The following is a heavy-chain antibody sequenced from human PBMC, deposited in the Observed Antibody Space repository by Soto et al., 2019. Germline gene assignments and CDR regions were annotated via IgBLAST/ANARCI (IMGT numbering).Heavy chain of an antibody. V-gene: IGHV4-30-2*01. CDR2: IYHSGST. CDR3: ARGEVVALGY. Sequence: SATLSLTCAVSGGSISSGGYSWSWIRQPPGKGLEAIGYIYHSGSTYYNPSLKSRVTILVDRSKNQSSLKLSSVSAADTAVYYCARGEVVALGYWGQGTLVTVSS. D-gene: IGHD2-15*01. CDR1: GGSISSGGYS. J-gene: IGHJ4*02.